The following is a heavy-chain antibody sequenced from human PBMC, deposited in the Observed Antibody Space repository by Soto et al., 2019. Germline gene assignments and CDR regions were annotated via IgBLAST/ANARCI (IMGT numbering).Heavy chain of an antibody. J-gene: IGHJ6*02. CDR3: AGSGYYHNSGMDV. CDR2: INVDKGNT. V-gene: IGHV1-3*01. Sequence: ASVKVSCKASGYTFTNYAIHWVRQAPGQRPEWMGWINVDKGNTKHSQKFQGRVTITRDAYASRAYMELSSLRSEDTAVYYCAGSGYYHNSGMDVWGQGTTVTVSS. CDR1: GYTFTNYA. D-gene: IGHD3-22*01.